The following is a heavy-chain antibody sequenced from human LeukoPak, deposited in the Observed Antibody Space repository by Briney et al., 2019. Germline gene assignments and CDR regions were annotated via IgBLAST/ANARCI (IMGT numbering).Heavy chain of an antibody. J-gene: IGHJ5*02. CDR2: IKQDGSEK. V-gene: IGHV3-7*01. CDR3: AREGDVVVPAAPAWFDP. D-gene: IGHD2-2*01. Sequence: GGSLRLSCAASGFTFSSYWTSWVRQAPGKGLEWVANIKQDGSEKYYVDSVKGRFTISRDNAKNSLYLQMNSLRAEDTAVYYCAREGDVVVPAAPAWFDPWGQGTLVTVSS. CDR1: GFTFSSYW.